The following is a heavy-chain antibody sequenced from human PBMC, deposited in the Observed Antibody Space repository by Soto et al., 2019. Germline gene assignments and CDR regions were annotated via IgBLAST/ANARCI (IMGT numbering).Heavy chain of an antibody. V-gene: IGHV1-3*04. CDR1: GYTFTYYP. D-gene: IGHD2-15*01. CDR2: INIGNGNT. J-gene: IGHJ5*02. Sequence: KVSCKASGYTFTYYPIHWVRQAPGQRLEWMGWINIGNGNTASSQKFQDRVTITRETSASTAYMELTSLRSEDTAVYYCAREPLCGGRCYDNYFDPWGQGTLVTVSS. CDR3: AREPLCGGRCYDNYFDP.